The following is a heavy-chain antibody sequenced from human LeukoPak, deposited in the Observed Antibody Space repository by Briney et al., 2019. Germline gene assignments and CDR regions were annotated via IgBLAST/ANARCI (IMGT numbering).Heavy chain of an antibody. CDR2: ISSSGGYI. Sequence: NPGGSLRLSCAASGFSFSSHYMYWVRQAPGKGLEWVSSISSSGGYIYSADSVKGRFTISRDNAKNSVYLHMNSLRAEDTAVYYCARTYNGSSHFDYWGQGTLVTVSS. D-gene: IGHD1-26*01. CDR1: GFSFSSHY. V-gene: IGHV3-21*01. CDR3: ARTYNGSSHFDY. J-gene: IGHJ4*02.